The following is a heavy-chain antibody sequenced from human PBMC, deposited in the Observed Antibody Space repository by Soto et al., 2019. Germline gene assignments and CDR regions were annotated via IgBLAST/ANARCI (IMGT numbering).Heavy chain of an antibody. Sequence: PSETLSLTCTVSGGSISSYYWSWIRQPPGKGLEWIGYIYYSRSTNYNPSLKSRVTISVDTSKNQFSLKLSSVTVADTAVYYCARQGDDAFDIWGQGTMVTVSS. CDR2: IYYSRST. J-gene: IGHJ3*02. CDR1: GGSISSYY. D-gene: IGHD1-26*01. V-gene: IGHV4-59*08. CDR3: ARQGDDAFDI.